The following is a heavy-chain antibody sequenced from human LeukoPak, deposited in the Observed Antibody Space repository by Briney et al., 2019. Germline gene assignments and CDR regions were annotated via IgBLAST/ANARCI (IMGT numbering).Heavy chain of an antibody. CDR3: ARDRPSDQFLFYQTFDC. CDR1: GFTFNHYW. Sequence: GGSQRLSCEASGFTFNHYWMSWVRQAPGKGLEWVANIKEDGSETYYVDSVEGRFTISRDNANNALYLQMNDLRAEDTAVYYCARDRPSDQFLFYQTFDCWGQGTLVAVSS. J-gene: IGHJ4*02. CDR2: IKEDGSET. D-gene: IGHD2/OR15-2a*01. V-gene: IGHV3-7*01.